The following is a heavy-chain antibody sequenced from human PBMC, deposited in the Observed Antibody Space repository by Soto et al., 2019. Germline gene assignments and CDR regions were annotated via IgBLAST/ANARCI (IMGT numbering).Heavy chain of an antibody. CDR1: GGSISSSSYY. J-gene: IGHJ6*02. V-gene: IGHV4-39*07. CDR3: ARNYGSGRSGYYYGMDV. CDR2: INHSGST. D-gene: IGHD3-10*01. Sequence: SETLSLTCTVSGGSISSSSYYWSWIRQPPGKGLEWIGEINHSGSTNYNPSLKSRVTISVDTSKNQFSLKLSSVTAADTAVYYCARNYGSGRSGYYYGMDVWGQGTTVTVSS.